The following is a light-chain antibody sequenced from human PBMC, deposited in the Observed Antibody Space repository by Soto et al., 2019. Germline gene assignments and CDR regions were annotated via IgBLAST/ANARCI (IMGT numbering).Light chain of an antibody. J-gene: IGLJ3*02. Sequence: QSVLTQPPSGSGAPGQRVTISCTGSSSNIGARYDVHWYQQLPGTAPKLLIYDNSNRPSGVPDRFSGSKSGTSASLAITGLQADDEADYYCQSYDSSLSGSWVFGGGTKLTVL. CDR2: DNS. V-gene: IGLV1-40*01. CDR3: QSYDSSLSGSWV. CDR1: SSNIGARYD.